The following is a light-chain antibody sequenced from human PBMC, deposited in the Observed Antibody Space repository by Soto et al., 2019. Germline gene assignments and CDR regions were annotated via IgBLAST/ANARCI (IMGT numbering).Light chain of an antibody. Sequence: SYELTQPPSVSVAPGKTARITCGGNNIGSKSVHWYQQKPGQAPVLVIYYDSDRPSGIPERFSGSNSGNTATLTISRVEAGDEADYYCPVWDSSSDQVVLGGGTKLTVL. CDR3: PVWDSSSDQVV. J-gene: IGLJ2*01. CDR1: NIGSKS. CDR2: YDS. V-gene: IGLV3-21*04.